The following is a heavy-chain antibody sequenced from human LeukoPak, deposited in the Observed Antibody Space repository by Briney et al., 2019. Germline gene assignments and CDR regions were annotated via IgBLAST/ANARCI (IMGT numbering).Heavy chain of an antibody. Sequence: ASVKVSCKASGYTFTSYGISWVRQAPGQGLEWMGWISAYNGNTNYAQKLQGRVTMTTDTSTSTAYMELRSLRSDDTAVYYCAKDGRSRKQWLVFGYYYYMDVWGKGTTVTIPS. CDR3: AKDGRSRKQWLVFGYYYYMDV. D-gene: IGHD6-19*01. CDR1: GYTFTSYG. V-gene: IGHV1-18*01. CDR2: ISAYNGNT. J-gene: IGHJ6*03.